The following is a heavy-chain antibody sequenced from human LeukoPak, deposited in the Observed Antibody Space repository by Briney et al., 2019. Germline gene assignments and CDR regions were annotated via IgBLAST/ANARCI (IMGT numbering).Heavy chain of an antibody. Sequence: GGSLRLSCAASGFTFSSYGMHWVRQAPGKGLEGVTYIRYDGSNKYYADSVKGRFTISRDNSKNTLYLQMNSLRAEDTAVYYCAKDQGTVTEIDYWGQGTLVTVSS. D-gene: IGHD4-11*01. CDR3: AKDQGTVTEIDY. CDR1: GFTFSSYG. V-gene: IGHV3-30*02. J-gene: IGHJ4*02. CDR2: IRYDGSNK.